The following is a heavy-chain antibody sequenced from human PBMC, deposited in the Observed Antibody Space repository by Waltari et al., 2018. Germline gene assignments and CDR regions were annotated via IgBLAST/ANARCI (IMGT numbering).Heavy chain of an antibody. CDR2: IYHSGST. Sequence: QVQLQESGPGLVKPSETLSLTCAVSGYSISSGYYWGWIRQPPGKGLEWIGSIYHSGSTYYNPSLKGRVTISVDTSKNQFSLKLSSVTAADTAVYYCAREGIAAAGTDYWGQGTLVTVSS. CDR1: GYSISSGYY. V-gene: IGHV4-38-2*02. CDR3: AREGIAAAGTDY. J-gene: IGHJ4*02. D-gene: IGHD6-13*01.